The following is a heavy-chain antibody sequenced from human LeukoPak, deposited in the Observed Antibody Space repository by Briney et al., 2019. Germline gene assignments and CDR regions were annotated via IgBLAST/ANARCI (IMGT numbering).Heavy chain of an antibody. J-gene: IGHJ4*02. D-gene: IGHD5-18*01. V-gene: IGHV3-23*01. CDR1: GFTFSSYA. CDR2: VSGSGGST. Sequence: GGSLRLSCAAPGFTFSSYAMTWVRQAPGKGLEWVSSVSGSGGSTSCADSVKGRFTISRDNSMNTLFLQMNSLRPEDTAVYYCAKGGIQLWYYLDYWGQGTLVTVSS. CDR3: AKGGIQLWYYLDY.